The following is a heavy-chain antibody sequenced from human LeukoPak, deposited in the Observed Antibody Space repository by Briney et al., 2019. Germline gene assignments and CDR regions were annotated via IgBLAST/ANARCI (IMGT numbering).Heavy chain of an antibody. V-gene: IGHV4-59*08. CDR1: GGSISSYY. CDR2: IYYSGST. Sequence: PSETLSLTCTASGGSISSYYWSWIRQPPGKGLEWIGYIYYSGSTNSNPSLKSRVTISVDTSKNQFSLKLTSVTAADTAVYYCARIRVSVAGTWLFDYWGQGTLVTVSS. J-gene: IGHJ4*02. CDR3: ARIRVSVAGTWLFDY. D-gene: IGHD6-19*01.